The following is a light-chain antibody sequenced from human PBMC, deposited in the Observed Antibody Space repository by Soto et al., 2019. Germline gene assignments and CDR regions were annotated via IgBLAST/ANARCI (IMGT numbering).Light chain of an antibody. CDR1: QSVSSY. V-gene: IGKV3-11*01. J-gene: IGKJ5*01. CDR3: QQRSNWPPIT. CDR2: DAS. Sequence: EIVLTQSPATLSLSPGERATLSCRASQSVSSYLAWYQQKPGQAPRLLIYDASNRATGIPARFSGSASGTDFTLTISSLEPEDFAVYYCQQRSNWPPITFGQGTRLENK.